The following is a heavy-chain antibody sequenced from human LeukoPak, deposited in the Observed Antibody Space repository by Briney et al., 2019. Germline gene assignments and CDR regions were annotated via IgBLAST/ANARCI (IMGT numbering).Heavy chain of an antibody. D-gene: IGHD1-26*01. CDR2: IYYSGST. J-gene: IGHJ4*02. V-gene: IGHV4-59*01. CDR1: GGSISSYY. CDR3: AKGGSYPYY. Sequence: PSETLSLTCTVSGGSISSYYWSWIRQPPGKGLEWIGYIYYSGSTNYNPSLKSRVTISVDTSKNQFSLKLSSVTAADTAVYYCAKGGSYPYYWGQGTLVTVSS.